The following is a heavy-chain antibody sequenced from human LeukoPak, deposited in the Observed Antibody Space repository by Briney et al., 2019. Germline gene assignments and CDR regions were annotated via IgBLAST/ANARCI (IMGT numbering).Heavy chain of an antibody. Sequence: GASVKVSCKASGYTFTSYYIHWVRQAPGQGPDWMGYISPRNGATYYSQKFKDRVTMTRDTSISTAYMEVSSLNSDDTAVYYCARDPRDTGGSYDSWGQGTLLTVSS. V-gene: IGHV1-2*02. CDR3: ARDPRDTGGSYDS. D-gene: IGHD2-8*02. J-gene: IGHJ5*01. CDR2: ISPRNGAT. CDR1: GYTFTSYY.